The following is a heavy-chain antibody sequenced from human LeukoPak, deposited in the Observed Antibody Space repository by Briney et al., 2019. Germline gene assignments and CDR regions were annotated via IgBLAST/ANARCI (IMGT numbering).Heavy chain of an antibody. CDR2: ISPYNGDT. Sequence: GASVKVSCKASDYDFTCVGITWVRQAPGQGLEWMGWISPYNGDTRYVQKLQGRVTMTTDTSTSTAYMELRSLRFDDTAVYYCARAGSGSGWYFDYWGQGTLVTVSS. J-gene: IGHJ4*02. V-gene: IGHV1-18*01. CDR1: DYDFTCVG. D-gene: IGHD6-19*01. CDR3: ARAGSGSGWYFDY.